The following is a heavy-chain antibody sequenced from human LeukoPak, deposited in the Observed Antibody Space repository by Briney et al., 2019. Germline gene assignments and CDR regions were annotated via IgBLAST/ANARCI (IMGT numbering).Heavy chain of an antibody. D-gene: IGHD3-10*01. CDR1: GFNVSSHY. J-gene: IGHJ6*04. V-gene: IGHV3-53*01. CDR2: IFSGGTT. CDR3: ARRRPIWLGGEDYGLDV. Sequence: GGSLRLSCAASGFNVSSHYMRWVRQAPGKGLECVSVIFSGGTTYYTDSVKGRFTISRDNSNHTVYLQIKSLKVEDTAVYYCARRRPIWLGGEDYGLDVWGKGTTVTVSS.